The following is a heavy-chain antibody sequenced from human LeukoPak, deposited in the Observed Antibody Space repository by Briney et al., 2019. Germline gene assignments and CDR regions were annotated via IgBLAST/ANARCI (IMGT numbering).Heavy chain of an antibody. CDR3: ARDRQGMVRGVIISHWFDP. CDR1: GGSISSGGYY. Sequence: SQTLSLTCTVSGGSISSGGYYWSWIRQHPGKGLEWIGYIYYSGCTYYNPSLKSRVTISVDTSKNQFSLKLSSVTAADTAVYYCARDRQGMVRGVIISHWFDPWGQGTLVTVSS. D-gene: IGHD3-10*01. V-gene: IGHV4-31*03. J-gene: IGHJ5*02. CDR2: IYYSGCT.